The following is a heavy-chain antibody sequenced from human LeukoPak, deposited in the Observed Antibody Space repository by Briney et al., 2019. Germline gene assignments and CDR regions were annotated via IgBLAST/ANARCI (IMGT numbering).Heavy chain of an antibody. D-gene: IGHD2-15*01. Sequence: PGGYLRLSCAASGFTFTSFAMTWVRQAPGKGLQWGSGISGSGGSTYYADSVKGRFTISRDNSKNTLYLQMNSLRAEDTAVYYCAKLSAVVMVVATVDYWGQGTLVTVSS. J-gene: IGHJ4*02. V-gene: IGHV3-23*01. CDR1: GFTFTSFA. CDR3: AKLSAVVMVVATVDY. CDR2: ISGSGGST.